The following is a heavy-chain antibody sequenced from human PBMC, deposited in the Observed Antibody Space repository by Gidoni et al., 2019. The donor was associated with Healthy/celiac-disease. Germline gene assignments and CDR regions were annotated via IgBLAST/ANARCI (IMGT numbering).Heavy chain of an antibody. V-gene: IGHV3-23*01. D-gene: IGHD6-19*01. CDR1: GFTFSSYA. CDR2: ISGSGGST. CDR3: AKGGEWWLVYFDY. Sequence: EVQLLESGGGWVQPGGSLRLSCAASGFTFSSYAMSWVPQAPGKGLAWVSAISGSGGSTYYADSVRGRFTISRDNSKNTLYLQMNSLRAEDTAVYYCAKGGEWWLVYFDYWGQGTLVTVSS. J-gene: IGHJ4*02.